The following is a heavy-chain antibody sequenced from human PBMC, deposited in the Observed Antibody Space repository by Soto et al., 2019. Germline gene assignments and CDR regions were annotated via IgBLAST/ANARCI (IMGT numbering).Heavy chain of an antibody. Sequence: SETLSLTCTVSGGSISSGGYYWSWIRQHPGKGLEWIGYIYYSWSTYYNPSLKSRVTISVDTSKNQFSLKLSSVTAADTAVYYCASSGTGSGTTYYYGMDVWGQGTTVTVSS. D-gene: IGHD1-1*01. CDR3: ASSGTGSGTTYYYGMDV. CDR1: GGSISSGGYY. V-gene: IGHV4-31*03. J-gene: IGHJ6*02. CDR2: IYYSWST.